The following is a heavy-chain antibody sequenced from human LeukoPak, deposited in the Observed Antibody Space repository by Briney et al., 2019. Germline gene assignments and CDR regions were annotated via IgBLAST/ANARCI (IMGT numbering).Heavy chain of an antibody. CDR1: GGTFSSYT. Sequence: SVKVSCKASGGTFSSYTISWVRQAPGQGLEWMGRIIPILGIANYAQKFQGRVTITADKSTSTAYMELSSLRSEDTAVYYCARDRSSSGYYFDYWGQGTLVTVSS. CDR3: ARDRSSSGYYFDY. D-gene: IGHD6-13*01. CDR2: IIPILGIA. J-gene: IGHJ4*02. V-gene: IGHV1-69*04.